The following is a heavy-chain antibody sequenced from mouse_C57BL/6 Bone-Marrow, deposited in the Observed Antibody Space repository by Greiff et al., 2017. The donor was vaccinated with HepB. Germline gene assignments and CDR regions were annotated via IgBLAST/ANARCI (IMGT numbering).Heavy chain of an antibody. J-gene: IGHJ2*01. D-gene: IGHD1-1*01. CDR2: IYLGSGST. CDR3: ARDTTVVATDY. V-gene: IGHV1-55*01. CDR1: GYTFTSYW. Sequence: QVQLQQPGAELVKPGASVKMSCKASGYTFTSYWITWVKQRPGQGLEWIGDIYLGSGSTNYNEKFKSKATLTVDTSSSTAYMQLSSLKSEDSAVYYCARDTTVVATDYWGQGTTLTVSS.